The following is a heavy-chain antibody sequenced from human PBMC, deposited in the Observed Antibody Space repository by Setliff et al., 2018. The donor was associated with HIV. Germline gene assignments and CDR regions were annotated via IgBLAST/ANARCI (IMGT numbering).Heavy chain of an antibody. CDR1: GYTFTTYD. CDR2: ISPYNGHT. V-gene: IGHV1-18*01. D-gene: IGHD4-17*01. CDR3: ARTDYGGNSGGNYFDH. J-gene: IGHJ4*02. Sequence: GGSVKVSCQASGYTFTTYDITWVRQAPGQGLEWLGWISPYNGHTNFAQKFQGRVTMTTDTATSTAYMEVRSLRSDDTAVYYCARTDYGGNSGGNYFDHWGQGSLVTVSS.